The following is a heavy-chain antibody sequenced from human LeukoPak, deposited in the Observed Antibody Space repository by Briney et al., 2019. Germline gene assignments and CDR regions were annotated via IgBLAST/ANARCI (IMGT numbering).Heavy chain of an antibody. CDR1: GFTFSSYS. CDR3: ARGPYSGSYLVGYFDY. D-gene: IGHD1-26*01. Sequence: GGSLRLSCAASGFTFSSYSMNWVRQAPGKGLEWVSSISSSSSYIYYADSVKGRFTISRDNAKNSLYLQMNSLRAEDTAVYYCARGPYSGSYLVGYFDYWGQGTLVTVSS. V-gene: IGHV3-21*01. CDR2: ISSSSSYI. J-gene: IGHJ4*02.